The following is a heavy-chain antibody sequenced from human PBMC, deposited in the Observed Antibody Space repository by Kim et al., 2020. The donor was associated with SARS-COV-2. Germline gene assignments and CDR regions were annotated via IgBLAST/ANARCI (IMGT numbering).Heavy chain of an antibody. D-gene: IGHD6-13*01. J-gene: IGHJ5*02. Sequence: SETLSLTCAVYGGSFSGYYWSWIRQPPGKGLEWIGEINHSGSTNYNPSLKSRVTISVDTSKNQFSLKLSSVTAADTAVYYCARGPFFAIVAAAGAKGWFDPWGQGTLVTVSS. CDR2: INHSGST. V-gene: IGHV4-34*01. CDR1: GGSFSGYY. CDR3: ARGPFFAIVAAAGAKGWFDP.